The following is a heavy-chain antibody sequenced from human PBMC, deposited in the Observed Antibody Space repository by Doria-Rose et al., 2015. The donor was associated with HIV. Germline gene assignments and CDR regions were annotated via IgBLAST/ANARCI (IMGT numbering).Heavy chain of an antibody. J-gene: IGHJ4*02. CDR2: IVSDDEG. V-gene: IGHV2-26*01. CDR1: GVSLSSPGMG. Sequence: SGPVLVKPTEALTLTCTVSGVSLSSPGMGVSWIRQPPGKALEWLANIVSDDEGSYKTSLKSRLTIPRGTSKSQVVLTMTDIDPVDTATYYCASIKSSRWYHKYYFDFWGQGTLVIVSA. D-gene: IGHD6-13*01. CDR3: ASIKSSRWYHKYYFDF.